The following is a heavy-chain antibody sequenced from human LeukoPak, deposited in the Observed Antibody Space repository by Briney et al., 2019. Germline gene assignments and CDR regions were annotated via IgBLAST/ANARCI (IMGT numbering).Heavy chain of an antibody. CDR3: TTDGDGYKNYLTHGAFDI. CDR1: GFTFSNAW. V-gene: IGHV3-15*01. D-gene: IGHD5-24*01. J-gene: IGHJ3*02. Sequence: PGGSLRLSCAASGFTFSNAWMSWVRQAPGKGLEWVGRIKGKTDGGTTDYAAPVKGRFTISRDDSKNTLYLQMNSLKTEDTAVYYCTTDGDGYKNYLTHGAFDIWGQGTMVTVSS. CDR2: IKGKTDGGTT.